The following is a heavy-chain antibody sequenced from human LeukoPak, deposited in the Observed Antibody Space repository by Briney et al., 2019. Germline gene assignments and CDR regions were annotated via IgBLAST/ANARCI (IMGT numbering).Heavy chain of an antibody. CDR3: ARLSMVRGVIDY. CDR2: INPSGGST. J-gene: IGHJ4*02. V-gene: IGHV1-46*01. CDR1: GYTFTSYY. Sequence: ASVKVSCKASGYTFTSYYMHWVRQAPGQGLEWMGIINPSGGSTSYAQKFQGRVTMTRDTSTSTVYMELRSLRSDDTAVYYCARLSMVRGVIDYWGQGTLVTVSS. D-gene: IGHD3-10*01.